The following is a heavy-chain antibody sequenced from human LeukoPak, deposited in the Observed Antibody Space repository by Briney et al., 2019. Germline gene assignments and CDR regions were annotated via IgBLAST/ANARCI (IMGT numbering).Heavy chain of an antibody. V-gene: IGHV4-4*07. CDR1: GGSISSYY. D-gene: IGHD4-11*01. CDR3: AGGGLVEYSNYRYYYYYYGMDV. J-gene: IGHJ6*02. CDR2: IYTSGST. Sequence: SETLSLTCTVSGGSISSYYWSWIRQPAGKGLEGIGRIYTSGSTNYNPSFKSRVTMSVDTSKNQFSLKLSSVTAADTAVYYCAGGGLVEYSNYRYYYYYYGMDVWGQGTTVTVSS.